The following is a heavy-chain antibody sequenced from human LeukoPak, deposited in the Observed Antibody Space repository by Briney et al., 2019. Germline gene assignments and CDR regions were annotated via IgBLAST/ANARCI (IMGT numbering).Heavy chain of an antibody. Sequence: SQTLSLTCTVSGGSISSGSYYWSWIRQPAGKGLEWIGRIYTSGSTNYNPSLKSRVTISVDTSKNQFSLKLSSVTAADTAVYYCARDRHYDKHAFDIWGQGTMVTVSS. CDR3: ARDRHYDKHAFDI. D-gene: IGHD3-22*01. J-gene: IGHJ3*02. CDR2: IYTSGST. CDR1: GGSISSGSYY. V-gene: IGHV4-61*02.